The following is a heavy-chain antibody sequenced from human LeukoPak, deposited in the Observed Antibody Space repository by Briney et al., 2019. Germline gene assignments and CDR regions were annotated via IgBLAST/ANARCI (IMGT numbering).Heavy chain of an antibody. Sequence: ASVKVSCKASVYTFTGYYSHWVRRSPGQRLEGRGWINPNSGGTNNAQKFQGRDTMTRDTSISTAYMELSRLRSDDTAMYYCASGGYSGYDYVGYWGQGTLVTVSS. CDR2: INPNSGGT. CDR3: ASGGYSGYDYVGY. J-gene: IGHJ4*02. V-gene: IGHV1-2*02. CDR1: VYTFTGYY. D-gene: IGHD5-12*01.